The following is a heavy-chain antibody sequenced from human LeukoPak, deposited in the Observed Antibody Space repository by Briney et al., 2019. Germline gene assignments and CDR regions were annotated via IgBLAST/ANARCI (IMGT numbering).Heavy chain of an antibody. Sequence: ASVKVSCKASGYTFTSYDINWVRQATGQGLEWMGWMNPNSGNTGYAQKFQGRVTMTRNTSISTAYMELSSLRSEDTAVYYCARAPAYSSGWYGGNWFDPWGQGTLVTVSS. CDR3: ARAPAYSSGWYGGNWFDP. J-gene: IGHJ5*02. V-gene: IGHV1-8*01. CDR1: GYTFTSYD. D-gene: IGHD6-19*01. CDR2: MNPNSGNT.